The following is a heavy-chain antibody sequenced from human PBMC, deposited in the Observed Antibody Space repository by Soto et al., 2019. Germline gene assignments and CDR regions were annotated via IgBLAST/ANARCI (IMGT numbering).Heavy chain of an antibody. CDR1: GFSLSTSGVG. Sequence: QITLKESGPTLVKPTQTLTLTCTFSGFSLSTSGVGVAWIRQPPGKALEWLALIYWDDDQRYSPSLKSRLTITKDTSKNQVVFTMTNMDPGDTATYDCAHRGFRGWYAYWGQGTRVTVSS. V-gene: IGHV2-5*02. D-gene: IGHD6-19*01. CDR3: AHRGFRGWYAY. CDR2: IYWDDDQ. J-gene: IGHJ4*02.